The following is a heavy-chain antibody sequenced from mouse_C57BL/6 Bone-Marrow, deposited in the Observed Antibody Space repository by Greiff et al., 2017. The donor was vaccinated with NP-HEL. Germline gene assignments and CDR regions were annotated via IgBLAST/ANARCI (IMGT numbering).Heavy chain of an antibody. CDR2: ISNLAYSI. D-gene: IGHD2-3*01. CDR3: ARLGYYAWFAY. Sequence: EVQLVESGGGLVQPGGSLKLSCAASGFTFSDYGMAWVRQAPRKGPEWVAFISNLAYSIYYADTVTGRFTISRENAKNTLYLEMSSLRSEDTAMYYCARLGYYAWFAYWGQGTLVTVSA. V-gene: IGHV5-15*01. CDR1: GFTFSDYG. J-gene: IGHJ3*01.